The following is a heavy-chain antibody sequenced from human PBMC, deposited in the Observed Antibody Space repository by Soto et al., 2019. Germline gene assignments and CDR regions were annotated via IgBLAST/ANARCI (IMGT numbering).Heavy chain of an antibody. CDR2: ISSSSSYI. V-gene: IGHV3-21*01. Sequence: GGSLRLSCAASGFTFSSYSMNWVRQAPGKGLEWVSSISSSSSYIYYADSVKGRFTISRDNAKNSLYLQMNSLRAEDTAVYYCARELRETRAEYGIVGATSIDYWGQGTLVTVSS. CDR3: ARELRETRAEYGIVGATSIDY. CDR1: GFTFSSYS. D-gene: IGHD1-26*01. J-gene: IGHJ4*02.